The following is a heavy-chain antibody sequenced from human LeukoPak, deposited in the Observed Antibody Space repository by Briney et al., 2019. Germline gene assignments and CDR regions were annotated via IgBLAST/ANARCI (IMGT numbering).Heavy chain of an antibody. V-gene: IGHV3-11*01. D-gene: IGHD4-17*01. CDR1: GFTFSDCY. Sequence: GGSLRLSCAASGFTFSDCYMSWIRQAPGKGLEWVSYISSSGSTIYYADSVKGRFTISRDNAKNSLYLQMNSLRAEDTAVYYCARHHLPDYGDYYWFDPWGQGTLVTVSS. CDR2: ISSSGSTI. J-gene: IGHJ5*02. CDR3: ARHHLPDYGDYYWFDP.